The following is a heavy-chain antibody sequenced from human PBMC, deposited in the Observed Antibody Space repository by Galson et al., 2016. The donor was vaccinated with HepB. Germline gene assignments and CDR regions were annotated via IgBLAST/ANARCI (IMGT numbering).Heavy chain of an antibody. CDR1: GFTFSSYS. J-gene: IGHJ4*02. Sequence: SLRLSCAASGFTFSSYSMNWVRQAPGKGLEWVSSISSGSSYIFYADSVKGRFTISRDNAKNSLYLQMNSRRAEDPALYYCARDASSSGYFGGNPYGYLGQGTLVNVSS. V-gene: IGHV3-21*01. CDR2: ISSGSSYI. CDR3: ARDASSSGYFGGNPYGY. D-gene: IGHD3-9*01.